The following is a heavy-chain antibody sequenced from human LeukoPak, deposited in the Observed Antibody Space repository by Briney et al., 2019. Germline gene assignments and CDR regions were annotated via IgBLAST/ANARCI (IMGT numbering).Heavy chain of an antibody. J-gene: IGHJ4*02. V-gene: IGHV4-59*01. Sequence: PSETLSLTCTVSGGSISSYYWSWIRQPPGKGLEWIGYIYYSGSTNYNPSLKSRVTISVDTSKNQFSLKLSSVTAADMAVYYCARVIRDPEKGWLVLGKFGYYFDYWGQGTLVTVSS. CDR3: ARVIRDPEKGWLVLGKFGYYFDY. CDR2: IYYSGST. D-gene: IGHD6-19*01. CDR1: GGSISSYY.